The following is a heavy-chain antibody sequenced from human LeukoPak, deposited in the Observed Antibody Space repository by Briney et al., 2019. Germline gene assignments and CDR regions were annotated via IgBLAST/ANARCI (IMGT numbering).Heavy chain of an antibody. CDR1: GFTFSSYG. Sequence: PGGSLRLSCAASGFTFSSYGMHWVRQAPGKGLEWVAFIRYDGSNKYYADSVKGRFTISRDNSKNTLYLQMNSLRAEDTAVYYCATPPPILQLPGVAWGQGTLVTVSS. D-gene: IGHD5-18*01. CDR2: IRYDGSNK. J-gene: IGHJ5*02. V-gene: IGHV3-30*02. CDR3: ATPPPILQLPGVA.